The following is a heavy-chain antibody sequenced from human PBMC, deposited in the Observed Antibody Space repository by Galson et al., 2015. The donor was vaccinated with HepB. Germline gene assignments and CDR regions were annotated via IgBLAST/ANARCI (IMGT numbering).Heavy chain of an antibody. CDR2: ISAYNGNT. V-gene: IGHV1-18*01. CDR3: ARGLWRGATHFDY. D-gene: IGHD1-26*01. CDR1: GYTFTSYG. Sequence: SVKVSCKASGYTFTSYGISWVRQAPGRGLEWMGWISAYNGNTNYAQKLQGRVTMAPDTSTSTAYMELRSLISDDTAVYYCARGLWRGATHFDYWGQGTLVTVSS. J-gene: IGHJ4*02.